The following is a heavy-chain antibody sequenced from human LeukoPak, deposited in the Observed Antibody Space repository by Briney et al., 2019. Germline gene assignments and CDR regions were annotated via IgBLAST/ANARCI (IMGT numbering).Heavy chain of an antibody. J-gene: IGHJ4*02. CDR2: ISWDGGNT. V-gene: IGHV3-43*01. CDR1: GFAFGHYT. D-gene: IGHD4-17*01. CDR3: EKDNGNGETPLNY. Sequence: PGGSLRLSCAASGFAFGHYTMHWVRQAPGKGLEWVSLISWDGGNTYYADSVKGRFTISRDNNKNSLYLQMNSLRAEDTALYYCEKDNGNGETPLNYWGRETRVTVSS.